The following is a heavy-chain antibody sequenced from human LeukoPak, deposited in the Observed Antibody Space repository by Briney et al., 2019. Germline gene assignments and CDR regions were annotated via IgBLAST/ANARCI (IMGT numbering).Heavy chain of an antibody. Sequence: SETLSLTCTVSGGSISSSSYYWGWIRQPPGKGLEWIGNIYYIGSTYYNPSLKSPVTISVDTSKNQFSLKLSSVTAADTAVYYCARHIGGRYYYYYMDVWGKGTTVTISS. D-gene: IGHD3-16*02. CDR2: IYYIGST. J-gene: IGHJ6*03. CDR3: ARHIGGRYYYYYMDV. V-gene: IGHV4-39*01. CDR1: GGSISSSSYY.